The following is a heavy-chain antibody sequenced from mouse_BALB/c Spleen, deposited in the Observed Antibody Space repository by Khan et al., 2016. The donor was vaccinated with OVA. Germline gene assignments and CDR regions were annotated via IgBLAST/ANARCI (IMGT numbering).Heavy chain of an antibody. Sequence: EVELVESGGDLVKPGGSLKLSCAASGFTFSSYSMSWVRQTPDKRLEWVATISSGGDYTYYPDNVKGRFTITRDNAKNTLYLKMSSLKSEDTAMYYCARHLTGSFAYWGQGNLVTVFA. D-gene: IGHD4-1*01. CDR3: ARHLTGSFAY. J-gene: IGHJ3*01. CDR2: ISSGGDYT. V-gene: IGHV5-6*01. CDR1: GFTFSSYS.